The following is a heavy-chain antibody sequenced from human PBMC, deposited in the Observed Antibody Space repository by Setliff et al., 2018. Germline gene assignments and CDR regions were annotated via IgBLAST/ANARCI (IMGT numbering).Heavy chain of an antibody. Sequence: PSETLSLTCTVSGDSIYNHFWSWVRQPPGKGLEWIGYLYYSGNTNYNPSLKSRVTISGDTSQNYFSLKLTSVTDADTAVYYCARGPPGYYYYMNVWGKGTTVTVSS. CDR3: ARGPPGYYYYMNV. CDR1: GDSIYNHF. V-gene: IGHV4-59*11. J-gene: IGHJ6*03. CDR2: LYYSGNT.